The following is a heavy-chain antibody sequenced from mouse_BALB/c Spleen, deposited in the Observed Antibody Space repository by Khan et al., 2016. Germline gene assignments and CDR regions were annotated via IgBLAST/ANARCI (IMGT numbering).Heavy chain of an antibody. V-gene: IGHV14-3*02. J-gene: IGHJ3*01. CDR1: GFNIKDTY. CDR2: IDPANGNT. D-gene: IGHD2-4*01. CDR3: ARSPYDYDVGFAY. Sequence: VQLQQPGAELVKPGASVKLSCTASGFNIKDTYMHWVKQRPEQGLEWIGRIDPANGNTKYDPKFQGKATITADTSSNTAYLQLSNLTSEDTAVYYCARSPYDYDVGFAYWGQGTLVTVSA.